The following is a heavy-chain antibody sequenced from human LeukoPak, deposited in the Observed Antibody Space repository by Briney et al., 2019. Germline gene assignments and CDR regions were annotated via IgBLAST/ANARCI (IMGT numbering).Heavy chain of an antibody. J-gene: IGHJ4*02. CDR3: KKARSGYVNY. Sequence: GGSLRLSCAASGYTFTNPSTSWVRQALRKGLEWVSAITGVGERTYYADSVKSRVTISTDNTQNTLYMQINSLRAEDTPSYYSKKARSGYVNYWGKGTPVTVSS. CDR1: GYTFTNPS. V-gene: IGHV3-23*01. D-gene: IGHD3-10*01. CDR2: ITGVGERT.